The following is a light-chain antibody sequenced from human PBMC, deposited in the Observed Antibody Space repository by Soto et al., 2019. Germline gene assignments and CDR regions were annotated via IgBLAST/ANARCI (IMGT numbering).Light chain of an antibody. V-gene: IGKV3-11*01. CDR3: QHYNSYSEA. CDR2: DAS. J-gene: IGKJ1*01. Sequence: EIVLTQSPATLSLSPGERATLSCRASQSVSSYLAWYQQKPCQAPRLLIYDASNRATGIPARFSGSGSGTDFTLTISSLQPDDFATYYCQHYNSYSEAFGQGTKVDI. CDR1: QSVSSY.